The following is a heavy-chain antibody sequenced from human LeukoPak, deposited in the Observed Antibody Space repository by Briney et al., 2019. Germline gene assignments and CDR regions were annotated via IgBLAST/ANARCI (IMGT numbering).Heavy chain of an antibody. CDR3: ATRLPRPVHAFDI. CDR1: GYTLTELS. V-gene: IGHV1-24*01. D-gene: IGHD4-11*01. CDR2: FDPEDGET. J-gene: IGHJ3*02. Sequence: ASVKVSCKVSGYTLTELSMHWVRQAPGKGLEWMGGFDPEDGETIYAQKFQGTLTMTYYTSTYTAYMELTSLISEDTAVYYCATRLPRPVHAFDIWGQGTMVTVSS.